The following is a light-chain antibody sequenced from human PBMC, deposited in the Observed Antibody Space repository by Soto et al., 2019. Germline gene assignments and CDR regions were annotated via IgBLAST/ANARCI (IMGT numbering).Light chain of an antibody. CDR3: SAYTSSGIVV. CDR2: DVS. J-gene: IGLJ2*01. Sequence: QSALTQPASVSGSPGQSITISCTGSSTDVGGYNHVSWHQQHPGKAPKVIIYDVSNRPSGVPDRFSGSRSGNTASLSSSGPQDEDEDDYYCSAYTSSGIVVFGGGTKLTVL. CDR1: STDVGGYNH. V-gene: IGLV2-14*01.